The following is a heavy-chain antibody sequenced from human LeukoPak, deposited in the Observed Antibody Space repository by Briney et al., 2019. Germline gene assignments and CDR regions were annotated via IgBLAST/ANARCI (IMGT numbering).Heavy chain of an antibody. Sequence: GGSLRLSCAASGFTFSSHWMSWVRQAPGKGLEWVANIKKDGSEKYYVDAVKGRFTISRDNAKTSLYLQMNSLRAEDTAVYYCARDPPLVSGPVHYYYYMDVWGKGTTVTVSS. D-gene: IGHD5/OR15-5a*01. V-gene: IGHV3-7*01. CDR2: IKKDGSEK. J-gene: IGHJ6*03. CDR1: GFTFSSHW. CDR3: ARDPPLVSGPVHYYYYMDV.